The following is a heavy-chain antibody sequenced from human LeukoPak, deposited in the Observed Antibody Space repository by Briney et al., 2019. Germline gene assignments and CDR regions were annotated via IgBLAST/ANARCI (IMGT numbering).Heavy chain of an antibody. D-gene: IGHD1-26*01. CDR2: IIPIFGTA. J-gene: IGHJ3*02. V-gene: IGHV1-69*06. Sequence: SVKVSCKASGYTFTGYYMHWVRQAPGQGLEWMGRIIPIFGTANYAQKFQGRVTITADKSTSTAYMELSSLRSEDTAVYYCARGFGGATVGDAFDIWGQGTMVTVSS. CDR3: ARGFGGATVGDAFDI. CDR1: GYTFTGYY.